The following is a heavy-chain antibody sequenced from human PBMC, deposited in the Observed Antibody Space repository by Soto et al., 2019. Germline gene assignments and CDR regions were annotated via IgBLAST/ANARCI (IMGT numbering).Heavy chain of an antibody. CDR3: ARVVVVAAKGCFDP. J-gene: IGHJ5*02. CDR1: GGSISSYY. Sequence: PSETLSLTCTVSGGSISSYYWSWIRQPAGKGLEWIGRIYTSGSTNYNPSLKSRVTMSLDTPKNQSSLKLSSVTAADTAVYYCARVVVVAAKGCFDPWGQGTLGTGSS. CDR2: IYTSGST. D-gene: IGHD2-15*01. V-gene: IGHV4-4*07.